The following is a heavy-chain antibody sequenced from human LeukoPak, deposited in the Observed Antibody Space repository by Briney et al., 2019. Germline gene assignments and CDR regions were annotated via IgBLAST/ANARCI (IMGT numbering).Heavy chain of an antibody. CDR3: AKASIAVAAKGNWFDS. CDR1: GXTFSSYS. D-gene: IGHD6-19*01. CDR2: ISGSGGST. J-gene: IGHJ5*01. Sequence: PGGSLRLSCAASGXTFSSYSMNWVRQAPGKGLEWVSGISGSGGSTFYADSVKGRFTISRDNSKNTLYLQLNSLRAEDTAVYYCAKASIAVAAKGNWFDSWGQGTLVTVSS. V-gene: IGHV3-23*01.